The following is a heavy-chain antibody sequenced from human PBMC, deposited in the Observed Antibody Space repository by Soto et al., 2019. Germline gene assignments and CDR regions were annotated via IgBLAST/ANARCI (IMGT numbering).Heavy chain of an antibody. Sequence: GGSLRLSCVASGFTFDTYALDWVRQAPGKGLEWVSYINTGGTIYYADSVKGRFTISRANAKNSLYLQMNSLRDEDTAVYYCARDGRRGYDMDVWGQGTTVTVSS. D-gene: IGHD3-10*01. V-gene: IGHV3-48*02. J-gene: IGHJ6*02. CDR2: INTGGTI. CDR1: GFTFDTYA. CDR3: ARDGRRGYDMDV.